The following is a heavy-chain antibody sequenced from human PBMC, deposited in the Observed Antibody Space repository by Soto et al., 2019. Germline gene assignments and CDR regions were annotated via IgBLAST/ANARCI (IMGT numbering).Heavy chain of an antibody. CDR2: INSDGSSA. V-gene: IGHV3-74*01. J-gene: IGHJ4*02. D-gene: IGHD1-7*01. Sequence: GGSLRLSCAACGFTFSNYWMHWVRQAPGKGLVWVSRINSDGSSASYADSVKGRFTISRDNAKNTLYLQMNSLRAEDTAVYYCARDTLELLYYFDYWGQGTLVTVSS. CDR1: GFTFSNYW. CDR3: ARDTLELLYYFDY.